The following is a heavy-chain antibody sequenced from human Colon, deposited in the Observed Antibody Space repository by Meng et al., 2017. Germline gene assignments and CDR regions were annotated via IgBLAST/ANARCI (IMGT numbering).Heavy chain of an antibody. CDR1: GGSVSNPITY. CDR2: GYYTGCA. J-gene: IGHJ4*02. CDR3: AKGRCRYGWTDF. D-gene: IGHD4-17*01. V-gene: IGHV4-61*03. Sequence: VQRQVQRPRLGRPSKNLGPTCTLSGGSVSNPITYWSCIRQPPAPGLERVWFGYYTGCASNNHSPKKRVTISAVTTNTYFSTALMSVSGADSADSYCAKGRCRYGWTDFWGQGTLVTVSS.